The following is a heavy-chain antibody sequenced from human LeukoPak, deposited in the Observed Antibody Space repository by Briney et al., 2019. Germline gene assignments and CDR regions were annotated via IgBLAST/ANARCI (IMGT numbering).Heavy chain of an antibody. V-gene: IGHV4-4*07. D-gene: IGHD4-23*01. CDR2: IYSSGST. CDR1: GFSISSYY. Sequence: SGTLSLTCAVSGFSISSYYWSWVRQPAGKGLEWIGRIYSSGSTNYNPSLKSRVTMSVDMSRNQFSLKLSSVTAADTAVYYCARVSPGGNSDYLGQGTLVTVSS. J-gene: IGHJ4*02. CDR3: ARVSPGGNSDY.